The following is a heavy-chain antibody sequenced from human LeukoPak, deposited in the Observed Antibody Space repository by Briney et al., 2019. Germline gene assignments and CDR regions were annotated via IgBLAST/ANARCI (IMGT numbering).Heavy chain of an antibody. CDR2: INPSGGST. V-gene: IGHV1-46*01. D-gene: IGHD2-15*01. J-gene: IGHJ4*02. Sequence: ASVKVSCKASGYTFTGYYMHWVRQAPGQGLEWMGWINPSGGSTSYAQKFQGRVTMTRDTSTSTVYMELSSLRSEDTAVYYCARTLYCSGGSCYSGYDYWGQGTLVTVSS. CDR1: GYTFTGYY. CDR3: ARTLYCSGGSCYSGYDY.